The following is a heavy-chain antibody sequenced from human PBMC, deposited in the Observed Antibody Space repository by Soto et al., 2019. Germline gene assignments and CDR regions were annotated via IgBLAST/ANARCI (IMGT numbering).Heavy chain of an antibody. J-gene: IGHJ6*02. D-gene: IGHD6-6*01. CDR3: ASSRPDGMDV. CDR2: IIPIFGTA. Sequence: ASVKVSCKASGGTFSSYAMSWVRQAPGQGLEWMGGIIPIFGTANYAQKFQGRVTITADESTSTAYMELSSLRSEDTAVYYCASSRPDGMDVWGQGTTVTVSS. CDR1: GGTFSSYA. V-gene: IGHV1-69*13.